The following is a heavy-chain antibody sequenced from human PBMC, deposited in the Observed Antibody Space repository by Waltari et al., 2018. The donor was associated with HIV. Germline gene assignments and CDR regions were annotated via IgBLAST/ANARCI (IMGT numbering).Heavy chain of an antibody. CDR3: ARGQITMTPFDI. D-gene: IGHD3-22*01. CDR1: GYTFPSYD. J-gene: IGHJ3*02. CDR2: MNPNSGNT. V-gene: IGHV1-8*01. Sequence: QVQLVQSGAEVKQPGASVKVSCKASGYTFPSYDNNWARQATGQGLEWMGWMNPNSGNTGYAQKFQGRVTMTRNTSISTAYMELSSLRSEDTAVYYCARGQITMTPFDIWGQGTMVTVSS.